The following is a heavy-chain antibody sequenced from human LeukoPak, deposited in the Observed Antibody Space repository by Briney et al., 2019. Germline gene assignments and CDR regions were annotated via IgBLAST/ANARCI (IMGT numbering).Heavy chain of an antibody. CDR2: IYTSGST. D-gene: IGHD5-18*01. J-gene: IGHJ3*02. CDR3: ARTHYVDTARTTNAFDI. Sequence: SETLSLTCPVSGGSISSYYRSWIAQPAGKGLEWIGRIYTSGSTNYNPSLKSRVTISVDKSKNQFSLKLSSVTAADTAVYYCARTHYVDTARTTNAFDIWGQGTMVTVSS. CDR1: GGSISSYY. V-gene: IGHV4-4*07.